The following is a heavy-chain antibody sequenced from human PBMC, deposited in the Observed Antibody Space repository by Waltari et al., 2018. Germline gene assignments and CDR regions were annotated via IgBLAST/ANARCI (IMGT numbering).Heavy chain of an antibody. J-gene: IGHJ6*02. V-gene: IGHV1-69*09. CDR2: IIPILGIA. CDR1: GGTFSSYA. Sequence: QVQLVQSGAEVKKPGSSVKVSCKASGGTFSSYAISWVRQAPGQGLEWMGRIIPILGIANYAQKFQGRVTITADKSTSTAYMELSSLRSEDTAVYYCARDRGFGVVELERLGSGYYGMDVWGQGTTVSVSS. D-gene: IGHD1-1*01. CDR3: ARDRGFGVVELERLGSGYYGMDV.